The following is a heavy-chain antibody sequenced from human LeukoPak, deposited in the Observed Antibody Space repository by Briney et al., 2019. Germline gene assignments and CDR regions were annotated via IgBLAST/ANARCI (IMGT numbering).Heavy chain of an antibody. D-gene: IGHD2-2*01. Sequence: GGSLRLSCAASGFTFSSYGMHWVRQAPGKGLEWVAVIWYDGSNKYYVDSVKGRFTISRDNSKNTLYLQMNSLRAEDTAVYYCAKDAPVNIVVVPAANSWGQGTLVTVSS. CDR2: IWYDGSNK. CDR3: AKDAPVNIVVVPAANS. CDR1: GFTFSSYG. V-gene: IGHV3-33*06. J-gene: IGHJ4*02.